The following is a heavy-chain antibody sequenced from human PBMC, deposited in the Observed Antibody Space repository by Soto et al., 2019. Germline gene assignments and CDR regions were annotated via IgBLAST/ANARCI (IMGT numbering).Heavy chain of an antibody. CDR1: GGSISSYY. D-gene: IGHD3-22*01. CDR2: IYYSGST. J-gene: IGHJ5*02. Sequence: SETLSLTCTVSGGSISSYYWSWIRQPPGKGLEWIGYIYYSGSTNYNPSLKSRVTISVDTSKNQFSLKLSSVTAADTAVYYCARQVVVITTDNWFDPWGQGTLVTVSS. V-gene: IGHV4-59*08. CDR3: ARQVVVITTDNWFDP.